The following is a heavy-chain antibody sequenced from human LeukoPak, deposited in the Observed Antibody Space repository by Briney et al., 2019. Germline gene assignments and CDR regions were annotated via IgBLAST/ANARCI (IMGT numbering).Heavy chain of an antibody. CDR1: GFTFSSYW. V-gene: IGHV3-7*01. D-gene: IGHD1-26*01. CDR3: ARAAVGATFDY. Sequence: GGPLRLSCAASGFTFSSYWMIWVRQAPGKGLEWVANIKQDGSEKYYVDSVKGRYTISRDNAKNSLYLQMNSLRAEDTAVYYCARAAVGATFDYWGQGTLVTVSS. J-gene: IGHJ4*02. CDR2: IKQDGSEK.